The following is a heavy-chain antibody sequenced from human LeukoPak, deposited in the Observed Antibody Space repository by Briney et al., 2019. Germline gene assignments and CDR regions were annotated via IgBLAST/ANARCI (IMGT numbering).Heavy chain of an antibody. CDR1: GFTFSSYD. Sequence: GGSLRLSCAASGFTFSSYDMHWVRQATGKGLEWVSAIGTAGDTYYPGSVKGRFTISRENAKNSLYLQMNSLRAGDTAVYYCASLMYYYDSSGQRRGGYWGQGTLVTVSS. D-gene: IGHD3-22*01. J-gene: IGHJ4*02. V-gene: IGHV3-13*01. CDR2: IGTAGDT. CDR3: ASLMYYYDSSGQRRGGY.